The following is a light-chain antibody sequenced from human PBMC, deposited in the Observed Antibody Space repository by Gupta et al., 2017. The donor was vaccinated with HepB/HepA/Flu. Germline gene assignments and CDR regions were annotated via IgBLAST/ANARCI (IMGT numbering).Light chain of an antibody. CDR2: AAS. J-gene: IGKJ1*01. V-gene: IGKV1-39*01. CDR3: QHSNCTPMT. Sequence: DIQLTKSPSSLSASVGDRVTITCRASQTISSYLNWYQQKPGKAPKLLIYAASSLQSGVPSRFSGSGSGKDFTPTISRVQQEDAATYYCQHSNCTPMTFGRGTKVEIK. CDR1: QTISSY.